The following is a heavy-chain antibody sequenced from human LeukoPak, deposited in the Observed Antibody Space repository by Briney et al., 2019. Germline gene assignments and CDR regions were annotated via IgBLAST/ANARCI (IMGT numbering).Heavy chain of an antibody. Sequence: PGGSLRLSCAASGLTFSSYWLSWVRQAPGKGLEWVANIKQDGSEKYYVDSVKGRFTIPRDNAQNTLYLQMNSLRAEDTAVYYCASRWYPRPGYWGQGTLVTVSS. V-gene: IGHV3-7*01. J-gene: IGHJ4*02. CDR2: IKQDGSEK. CDR3: ASRWYPRPGY. CDR1: GLTFSSYW. D-gene: IGHD4-23*01.